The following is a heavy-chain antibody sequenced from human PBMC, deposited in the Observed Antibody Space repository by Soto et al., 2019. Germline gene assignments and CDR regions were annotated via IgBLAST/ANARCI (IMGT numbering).Heavy chain of an antibody. V-gene: IGHV1-18*01. CDR3: TTEKIGYNSGWTGFDY. J-gene: IGHJ4*02. D-gene: IGHD6-19*01. Sequence: ASVKVSCKASGYTFTSYGISWVRQAHGQGLEWMGWISAYNGNTNYAQKLQGRVTMTTDTSTSTAHMELSSLRSEDTAVYYCTTEKIGYNSGWTGFDYWGQGTLVTVSS. CDR2: ISAYNGNT. CDR1: GYTFTSYG.